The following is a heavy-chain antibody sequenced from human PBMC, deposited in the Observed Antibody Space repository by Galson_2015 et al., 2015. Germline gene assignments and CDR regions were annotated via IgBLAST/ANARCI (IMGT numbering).Heavy chain of an antibody. CDR1: GGSISGYY. CDR3: ARHSPSTRAFDI. CDR2: VHYSGST. V-gene: IGHV4-59*08. J-gene: IGHJ3*02. Sequence: SETLSLTCSLSGGSISGYYWSWIRQPPGKGLEWVGYVHYSGSTNYNPSLKSRVTILLDTSKNQFSLKLSSVIAADTAVYYCARHSPSTRAFDIWGQGTMVIVSS.